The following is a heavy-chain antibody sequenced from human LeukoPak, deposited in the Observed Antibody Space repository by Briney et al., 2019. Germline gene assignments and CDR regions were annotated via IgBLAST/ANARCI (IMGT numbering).Heavy chain of an antibody. CDR1: GYTFTGYY. J-gene: IGHJ5*02. V-gene: IGHV1-2*06. CDR2: INPNSGGT. Sequence: ASVKVSCKASGYTFTGYYMHWVRQAPGQGLEWMGRINPNSGGTNYAQKFQGRVTMTRDTSISTAYMELSRLRSDDTAVYYCARASIDYDYVWGRNYATWGQGTLVTVSS. D-gene: IGHD3-16*01. CDR3: ARASIDYDYVWGRNYAT.